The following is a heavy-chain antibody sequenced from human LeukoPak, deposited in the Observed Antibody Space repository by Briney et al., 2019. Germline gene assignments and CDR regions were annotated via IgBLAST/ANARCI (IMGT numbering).Heavy chain of an antibody. V-gene: IGHV3-48*01. D-gene: IGHD3-9*01. J-gene: IGHJ4*02. CDR3: ARETRNKNYDILTGYYTYYFDY. CDR2: ISSSSSTI. Sequence: GGSLRLSCAASGFTFSRYSMNWVRQAPGKGLEWVSYISSSSSTIYYADSVKGQFTISRDNAKNSLYLQMNSLRAEDTAVYYCARETRNKNYDILTGYYTYYFDYWGQGTLVTVSS. CDR1: GFTFSRYS.